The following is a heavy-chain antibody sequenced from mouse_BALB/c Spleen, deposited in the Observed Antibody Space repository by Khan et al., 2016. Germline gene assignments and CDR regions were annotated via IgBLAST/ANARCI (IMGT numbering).Heavy chain of an antibody. CDR1: GYTFTSYW. V-gene: IGHV1-7*01. CDR2: INPSTGYT. J-gene: IGHJ4*01. Sequence: QVQLQQSGAELAKPGASVKMSCKASGYTFTSYWMYWVKQRPGQGLEWIGYINPSTGYTEYNQKFKDKATLTADKSSSTAYMQLSSLTSEDSAVYYCAIYYGNYYAMDYWGQGTSVTVSS. D-gene: IGHD2-1*01. CDR3: AIYYGNYYAMDY.